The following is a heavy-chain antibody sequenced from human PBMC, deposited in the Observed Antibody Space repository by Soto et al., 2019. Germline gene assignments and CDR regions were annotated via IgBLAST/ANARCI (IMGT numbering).Heavy chain of an antibody. V-gene: IGHV4-30-2*01. CDR3: PRGGWLRLDP. Sequence: SETLSLTCAVSSGSISSGGYSWSWIRQPPGKGLEWIGYIYHSGSTYYNPSLKSRVTISVDRSKNQFSLKLSSVTAADTDVYYRPRGGWLRLDPRGQGTLVTVSS. D-gene: IGHD5-12*01. CDR2: IYHSGST. J-gene: IGHJ5*02. CDR1: SGSISSGGYS.